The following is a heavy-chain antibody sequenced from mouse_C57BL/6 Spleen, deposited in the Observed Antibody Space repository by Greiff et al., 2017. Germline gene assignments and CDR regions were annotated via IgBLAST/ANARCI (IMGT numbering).Heavy chain of an antibody. CDR2: ITGGGGNT. J-gene: IGHJ4*01. CDR3: ARQFYGSSYGAMDY. D-gene: IGHD1-1*01. V-gene: IGHV5-9*01. CDR1: GFTFSSYT. Sequence: EVQLVESGGGLVKPGGSLKLSCAASGFTFSSYTMSWVRQTPEKRLEWVATITGGGGNTYYPDSVKGRFTISRDNAKNTLYLQMSSLRSEDTALYYCARQFYGSSYGAMDYWGQGTSVTVSS.